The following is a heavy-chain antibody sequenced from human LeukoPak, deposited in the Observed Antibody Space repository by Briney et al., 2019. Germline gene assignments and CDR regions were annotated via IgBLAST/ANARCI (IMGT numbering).Heavy chain of an antibody. CDR2: IYYSGST. V-gene: IGHV4-39*01. Sequence: ASETLSLTCTVSGGSISSSSYYWGWIRQPPGKGLEWIGSIYYSGSTYYNPSLKSRVTISVDTSKNQFSLKLSSVTAADTAVYYCARQCRDTAMVLPFYYYYYYVDVWGKGTTVTISS. CDR3: ARQCRDTAMVLPFYYYYYYVDV. J-gene: IGHJ6*03. CDR1: GGSISSSSYY. D-gene: IGHD5-18*01.